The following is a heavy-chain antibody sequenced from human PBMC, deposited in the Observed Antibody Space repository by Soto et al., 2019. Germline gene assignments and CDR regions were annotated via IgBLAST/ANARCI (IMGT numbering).Heavy chain of an antibody. CDR1: GFTFSRYS. Sequence: EVQLVESGGGLVKPGGSLRLSCAASGFTFSRYSMNWVRQAPGKGLEWLSSISSSSAYIHYADSVKGRFTISRDNAKNALFLQMNSLRAEDTAVYYCASTHLTVRGANSERVHDYWGQGTLVTVSS. D-gene: IGHD3-10*01. CDR3: ASTHLTVRGANSERVHDY. CDR2: ISSSSAYI. V-gene: IGHV3-21*02. J-gene: IGHJ4*02.